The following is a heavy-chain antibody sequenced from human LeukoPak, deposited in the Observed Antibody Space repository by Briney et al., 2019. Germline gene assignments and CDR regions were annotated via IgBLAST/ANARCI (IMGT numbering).Heavy chain of an antibody. Sequence: GGSLRLSCAVSEFSVSSNYMNWVRQAPGKGLEWVSVIYNGGATYYADSVRGRFTISRDNSKNMVSLQMTSLGAEDTAVYYCARGRFSGPDDYWGQGTLVSVST. V-gene: IGHV3-53*01. D-gene: IGHD6-19*01. CDR1: EFSVSSNY. CDR2: IYNGGAT. J-gene: IGHJ4*02. CDR3: ARGRFSGPDDY.